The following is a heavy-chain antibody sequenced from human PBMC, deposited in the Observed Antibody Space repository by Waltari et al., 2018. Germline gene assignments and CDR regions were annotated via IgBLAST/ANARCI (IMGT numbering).Heavy chain of an antibody. D-gene: IGHD2-2*02. CDR1: GPSVNIRDYY. Sequence: QVQVQESGPGLLKPSETLSLTCTVSGPSVNIRDYYWSWIRQSPGEGLEWLAYIFYTGSSGSNPSLNSRVSISMDTSKNHVSLRLTSVTAADSAVYFCAGEKMSPGIQRAPFDSWGQGTLVTVSA. V-gene: IGHV4-30-4*01. J-gene: IGHJ4*02. CDR2: IFYTGSS. CDR3: AGEKMSPGIQRAPFDS.